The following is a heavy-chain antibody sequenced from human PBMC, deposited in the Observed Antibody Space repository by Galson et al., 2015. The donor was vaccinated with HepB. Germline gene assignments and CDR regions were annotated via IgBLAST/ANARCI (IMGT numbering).Heavy chain of an antibody. D-gene: IGHD3-3*01. V-gene: IGHV3-74*01. CDR1: GFTFGRYW. CDR2: INPDGIRT. CDR3: ARERHSPYGYDFWSGHDY. Sequence: SLRLSCAASGFTFGRYWMHWVRQAPGKGLVWVSRINPDGIRTDYADSVKGRFTISRDNAENTLYVQMNSLRVEDTGVYYCARERHSPYGYDFWSGHDYWGQGTLVTVSS. J-gene: IGHJ4*02.